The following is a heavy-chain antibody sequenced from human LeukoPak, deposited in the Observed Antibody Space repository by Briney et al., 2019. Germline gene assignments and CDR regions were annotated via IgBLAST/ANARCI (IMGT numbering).Heavy chain of an antibody. CDR1: GFTFSSYW. Sequence: GGSLRLSCAASGFTFSSYWMHWVRQAPGKGLVWVSRINSDGSSTSYEDSVKGRFTISRDNAKNTLYLQMNSLRAEDTAVYYCAREGMYYYDSSGYYNWFDPWGQGTLVTVSS. D-gene: IGHD3-22*01. V-gene: IGHV3-74*01. J-gene: IGHJ5*02. CDR3: AREGMYYYDSSGYYNWFDP. CDR2: INSDGSST.